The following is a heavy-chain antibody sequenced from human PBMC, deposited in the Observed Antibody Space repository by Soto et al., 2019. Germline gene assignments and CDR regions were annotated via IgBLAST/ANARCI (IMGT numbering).Heavy chain of an antibody. CDR3: ARQLSVGSYHYYYYYGMDV. J-gene: IGHJ6*02. V-gene: IGHV5-51*01. CDR1: GYSFTSYW. Sequence: GESLKISCKGSGYSFTSYWIGWVRQMPGKGLEWMGIIYPGDSDTRYSPSFQGQVTISADKSISTAYLQWSSLKASDTAMYYCARQLSVGSYHYYYYYGMDVWGQGTTVPVAS. CDR2: IYPGDSDT. D-gene: IGHD1-26*01.